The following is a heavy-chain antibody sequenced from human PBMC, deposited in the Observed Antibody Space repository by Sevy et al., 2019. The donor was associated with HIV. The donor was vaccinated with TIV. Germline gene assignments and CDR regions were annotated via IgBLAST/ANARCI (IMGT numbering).Heavy chain of an antibody. D-gene: IGHD3-9*01. J-gene: IGHJ6*02. CDR2: VYYFGST. V-gene: IGHV4-61*01. Sequence: SETLSLTCSVSGASVSAANDYWTWIRQPPGKGLEWIGYVYYFGSTNYNPSLKSRVTISLDTSKKQFSLKLTSVTTADTAVYYCARDQYYDISTGFYAMDVWGQGTTVTVSS. CDR1: GASVSAANDY. CDR3: ARDQYYDISTGFYAMDV.